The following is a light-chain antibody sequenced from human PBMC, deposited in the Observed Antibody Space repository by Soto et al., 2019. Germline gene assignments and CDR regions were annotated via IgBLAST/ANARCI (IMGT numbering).Light chain of an antibody. V-gene: IGKV3-15*01. CDR3: QQYNYWPSLT. Sequence: EIVMTQSPATLSVSPGERATLSCRASQSVSSGLAWYQQKPGQAPRLLIYEASTRATDIPARFSGSGSGTEFTLTISRLQSEDFALYYCQQYNYWPSLTFGGGTKVEIK. CDR2: EAS. J-gene: IGKJ4*01. CDR1: QSVSSG.